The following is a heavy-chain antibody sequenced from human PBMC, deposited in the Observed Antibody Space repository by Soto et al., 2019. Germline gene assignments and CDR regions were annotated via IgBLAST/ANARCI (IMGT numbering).Heavy chain of an antibody. CDR1: RGYVNTVH. CDR2: NFPNGNT. Sequence: PSETLSLTCTVSRGYVNTVHWSWVRQPAGKGMEWIGRNFPNGNTDYSPSLQSRVTLSVDTSKNQISLYLTSVTAADTAVYYCARRGLGARFDYWGQETLVTVSS. J-gene: IGHJ4*02. CDR3: ARRGLGARFDY. D-gene: IGHD1-26*01. V-gene: IGHV4-4*07.